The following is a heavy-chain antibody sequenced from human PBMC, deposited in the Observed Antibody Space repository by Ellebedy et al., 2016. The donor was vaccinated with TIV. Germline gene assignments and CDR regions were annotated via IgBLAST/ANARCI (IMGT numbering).Heavy chain of an antibody. CDR3: ARDQWLGRAYYFDS. J-gene: IGHJ4*02. D-gene: IGHD6-19*01. CDR2: IKQDGSEK. V-gene: IGHV3-7*01. CDR1: GFTFSNYW. Sequence: GESLKISCGTSGFTFSNYWMTWVRQAPGKGLEWVANIKQDGSEKYYMDSVKGRFSISRDNTKNSLYLQMNSLTDEDTAVYYCARDQWLGRAYYFDSWGQGTLVTVSS.